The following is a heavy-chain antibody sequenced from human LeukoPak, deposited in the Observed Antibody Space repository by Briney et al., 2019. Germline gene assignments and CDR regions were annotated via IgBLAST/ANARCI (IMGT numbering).Heavy chain of an antibody. D-gene: IGHD1-1*01. CDR1: GGSISSYY. Sequence: KASETLSLTCTVSGGSISSYYWSWIRQSPGKGLEWIGYIYYSGSTNYNPSLRSRVTISVATSKNQFSLELSSVTAADTAVYYRARHGTSSYYYYAMDVWGQGTTVTVSS. J-gene: IGHJ6*02. CDR3: ARHGTSSYYYYAMDV. V-gene: IGHV4-59*08. CDR2: IYYSGST.